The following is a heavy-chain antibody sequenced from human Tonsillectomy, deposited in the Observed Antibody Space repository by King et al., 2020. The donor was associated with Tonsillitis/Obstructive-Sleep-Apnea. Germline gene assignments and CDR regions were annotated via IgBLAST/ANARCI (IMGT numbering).Heavy chain of an antibody. CDR3: ARDLSSSPYNWFDP. Sequence: QLQESGPGLVKPSETLSLTCTVSGGSISSYYWSWIRQPAGKGLEWIGLIDTSGNTNYNPSLKTRVTMSVDTSKNQFSLKLSSVTAADTAVYYCARDLSSSPYNWFDPWGLGILVTVSS. J-gene: IGHJ5*02. V-gene: IGHV4-4*07. CDR1: GGSISSYY. CDR2: IDTSGNT. D-gene: IGHD6-13*01.